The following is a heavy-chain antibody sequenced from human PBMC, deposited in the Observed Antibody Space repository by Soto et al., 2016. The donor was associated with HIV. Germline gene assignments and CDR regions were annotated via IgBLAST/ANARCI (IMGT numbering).Heavy chain of an antibody. D-gene: IGHD3-16*01. CDR1: GFTFSTYA. Sequence: EVQLLESGGALVQPGGSLRLSCEGSGFTFSTYAMNWVRQAPGKGLEWVSSINAGGGRPYYADSVKGRFTISRDNSKNTVFLQVNSLRAEDTATYYCAKDSGSGSYVSLSFPRLSFQYWGQGAWSASLQ. CDR3: AKDSGSGSYVSLSFPRLSFQY. CDR2: INAGGGRP. J-gene: IGHJ1*01. V-gene: IGHV3-23*01.